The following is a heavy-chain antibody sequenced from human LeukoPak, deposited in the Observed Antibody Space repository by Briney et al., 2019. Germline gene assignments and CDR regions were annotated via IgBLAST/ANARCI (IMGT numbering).Heavy chain of an antibody. V-gene: IGHV4-59*07. CDR1: GGSISSYY. D-gene: IGHD6-6*01. CDR3: ATVSTAARRSYFDY. J-gene: IGHJ4*02. Sequence: SDTLSLTCTVSGGSISSYYWSWIRQPPGKGLEWIGYIYYSGSTNYNPSLKSRVTISVDTSKNQFSLKLSSVTAADTAVYYCATVSTAARRSYFDYWGQGTLVTVSS. CDR2: IYYSGST.